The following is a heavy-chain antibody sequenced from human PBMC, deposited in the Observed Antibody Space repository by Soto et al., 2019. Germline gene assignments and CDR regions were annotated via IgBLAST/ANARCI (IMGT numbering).Heavy chain of an antibody. Sequence: VGSLMLSCTAPGFTFNTHCMHWVRQAPGKGLVWVSRIYFDGITTNYADSVKGRLTVSRDNAKNTVYLHVNTMRDEDTAVYYCARGGAMGVDYWGQGTMVTVSS. J-gene: IGHJ4*02. CDR1: GFTFNTHC. CDR2: IYFDGITT. V-gene: IGHV3-74*01. CDR3: ARGGAMGVDY. D-gene: IGHD1-26*01.